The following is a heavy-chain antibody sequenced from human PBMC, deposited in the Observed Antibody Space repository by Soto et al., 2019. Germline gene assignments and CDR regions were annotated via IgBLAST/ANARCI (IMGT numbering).Heavy chain of an antibody. J-gene: IGHJ3*02. CDR1: GFTFGDYT. CDR3: TREQEYMITFGGVIVSPDAFDI. D-gene: IGHD3-16*02. V-gene: IGHV3-49*03. CDR2: IRSKAYGGTT. Sequence: GGSLRLSCTASGFTFGDYTINWFRQAPGKGLEWVGFIRSKAYGGTTEYAASVKGRFTISRDDSKSIAYLQMNSLKTEDTAVYYCTREQEYMITFGGVIVSPDAFDIWGQGTMVTVSS.